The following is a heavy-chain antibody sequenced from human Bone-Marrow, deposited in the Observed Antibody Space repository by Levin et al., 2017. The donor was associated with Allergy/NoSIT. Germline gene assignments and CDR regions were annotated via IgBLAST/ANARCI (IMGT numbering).Heavy chain of an antibody. CDR1: GFTISSYW. Sequence: LSLTCVASGFTISSYWMTWVRQAPGKGLEWVANINEDEKKKNYVDTVKGRFTISRDNAKNSLYLQMNSLRAEDTAVYYCARDLTYYLERSGYYDACDIWGQGTMVTV. D-gene: IGHD3-22*01. CDR3: ARDLTYYLERSGYYDACDI. CDR2: INEDEKKK. V-gene: IGHV3-7*01. J-gene: IGHJ3*02.